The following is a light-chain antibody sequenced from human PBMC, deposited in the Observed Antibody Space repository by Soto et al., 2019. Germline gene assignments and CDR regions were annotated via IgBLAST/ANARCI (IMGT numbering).Light chain of an antibody. CDR1: QSVSSY. V-gene: IGKV3-11*01. CDR2: DTS. J-gene: IGKJ2*01. Sequence: EIVLTQSPATLYLSPGERATLSCRASQSVSSYLAWYQQKPGQAPRLLIYDTSNRATGIPARFSGSVSGTDFTLTISSLEPEDFAVYYCQQRSNWLDTFGQGTKLEIK. CDR3: QQRSNWLDT.